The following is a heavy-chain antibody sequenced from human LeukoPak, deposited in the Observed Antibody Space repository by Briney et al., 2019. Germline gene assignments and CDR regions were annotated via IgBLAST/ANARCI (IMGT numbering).Heavy chain of an antibody. CDR1: GGSIISHY. Sequence: SETLSLTCTVSGGSIISHYWSWIRQSPGKGLEWIGYIYYSGSTNYNPSLKSRVTISVDMSKNQFSLNLSTVTAADTAVYYCARATVVTPFDYWGQGTLVTVSS. CDR2: IYYSGST. V-gene: IGHV4-59*11. D-gene: IGHD4-23*01. J-gene: IGHJ4*02. CDR3: ARATVVTPFDY.